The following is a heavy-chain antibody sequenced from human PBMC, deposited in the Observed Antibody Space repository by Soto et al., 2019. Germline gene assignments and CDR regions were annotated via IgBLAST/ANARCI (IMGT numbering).Heavy chain of an antibody. CDR2: ISWNSGSI. CDR1: GFTFDDYA. J-gene: IGHJ4*02. CDR3: AKDMCPGRPRITGTTSCYFDY. D-gene: IGHD1-7*01. Sequence: GGSLRLSCAASGFTFDDYAMHWVRQAPGKGLEWVSGISWNSGSIGYADSVKGRLTISRDNAKNSLYLQMNSLRAEDTALYYCAKDMCPGRPRITGTTSCYFDYWGQGTLVTVSS. V-gene: IGHV3-9*01.